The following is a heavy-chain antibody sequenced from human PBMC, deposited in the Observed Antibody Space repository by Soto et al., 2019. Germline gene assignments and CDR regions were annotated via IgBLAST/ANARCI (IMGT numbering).Heavy chain of an antibody. CDR1: GGSFSTYY. CDR2: INHNGNN. V-gene: IGHV4-34*01. J-gene: IGHJ3*02. CDR3: ARGGSNDWQVAFDI. Sequence: SETLSLTCVVSGGSFSTYYYSWIRQSPGKGLEWIGEINHNGNNNYSPSLKSQVTMSLDTCKNQFSLKLTSVTAADTAVYYCARGGSNDWQVAFDIWGQGTMVTVSS. D-gene: IGHD3-9*01.